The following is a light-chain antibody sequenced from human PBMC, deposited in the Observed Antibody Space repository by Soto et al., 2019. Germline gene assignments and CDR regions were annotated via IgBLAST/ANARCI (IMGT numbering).Light chain of an antibody. J-gene: IGLJ1*01. CDR2: DVS. CDR1: SSDVGGYNF. V-gene: IGLV2-14*03. CDR3: TSLTSSTTNV. Sequence: QSALTQPASVSGSPGQSITISCTGTSSDVGGYNFVSWYQQHPGNAPKLMIYDVSDRPSGVSDRFSGSKSGNTASLTISGLQAEDEADYYCTSLTSSTTNVFGTGTKVTGL.